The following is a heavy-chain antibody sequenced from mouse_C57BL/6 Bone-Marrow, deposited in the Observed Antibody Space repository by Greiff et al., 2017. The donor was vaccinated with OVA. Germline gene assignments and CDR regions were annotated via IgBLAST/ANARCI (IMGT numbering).Heavy chain of an antibody. D-gene: IGHD1-1*01. CDR3: ARCYYGTFDY. Sequence: QVQLQQPGAELVRPGSSVNLSCKASGYTFTSYWMHWVKQRPIQGLEWIGNIDPSDSETHYNQKFKDKATLTVDKSSSTAYMQLSSLTSEDSAVYYCARCYYGTFDYWGQGTTLTVSS. V-gene: IGHV1-52*01. J-gene: IGHJ2*01. CDR2: IDPSDSET. CDR1: GYTFTSYW.